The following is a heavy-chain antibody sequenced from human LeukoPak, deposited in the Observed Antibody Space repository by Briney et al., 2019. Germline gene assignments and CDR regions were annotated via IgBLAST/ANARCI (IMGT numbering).Heavy chain of an antibody. D-gene: IGHD6-19*01. Sequence: GGSLRLSCTASRFTFGSYAMSWVRQAPGKGLEWVSAISGSGDNTYYADSVKGRFTISRDNSKNTLYLQMISLRAEDTAVYCCAKHGFSSGWPQVPSDHWGQGTLVTVSS. CDR2: ISGSGDNT. V-gene: IGHV3-23*01. J-gene: IGHJ4*02. CDR3: AKHGFSSGWPQVPSDH. CDR1: RFTFGSYA.